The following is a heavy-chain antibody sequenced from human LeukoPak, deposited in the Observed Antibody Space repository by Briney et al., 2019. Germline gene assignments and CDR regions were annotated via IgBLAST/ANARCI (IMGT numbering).Heavy chain of an antibody. Sequence: GGSLRLSCAASGFTFSGSAMHWVRQASGKGLEWVGRIRNKANSYATAYAASVKGRFTISRDDSKNTAYLQMNSLKTEDTAVYYCTSHTVTTDYWGQGTLVTVSS. D-gene: IGHD4-17*01. J-gene: IGHJ4*02. V-gene: IGHV3-73*01. CDR3: TSHTVTTDY. CDR2: IRNKANSYAT. CDR1: GFTFSGSA.